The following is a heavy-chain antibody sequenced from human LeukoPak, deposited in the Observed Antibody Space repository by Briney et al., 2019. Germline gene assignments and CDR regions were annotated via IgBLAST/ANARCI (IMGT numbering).Heavy chain of an antibody. J-gene: IGHJ6*02. V-gene: IGHV4-4*07. D-gene: IGHD1-14*01. CDR3: ARQPPQYYGMDV. Sequence: SETLSLTCTVSGGSFSNYYWSWIRQPAGKGLEWIGRIYTSGSTNYNPSVKSRVTMSVDTSNNQFSVKLTSVTAADTAVYYCARQPPQYYGMDVWGQGTTVTVSS. CDR1: GGSFSNYY. CDR2: IYTSGST.